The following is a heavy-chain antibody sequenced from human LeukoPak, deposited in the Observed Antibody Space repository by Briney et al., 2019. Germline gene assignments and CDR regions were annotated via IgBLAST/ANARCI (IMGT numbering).Heavy chain of an antibody. Sequence: GASVKVSCKASGYTFASYAMTWVRQAPGQGLEWMGWINTNTGNPTYAQGFTGRFVFSLDTSVSTAYLQISSLKAEDTAVYSCARGGWGIALDYWGQGTLVTVSS. V-gene: IGHV7-4-1*02. CDR1: GYTFASYA. J-gene: IGHJ4*02. CDR2: INTNTGNP. CDR3: ARGGWGIALDY. D-gene: IGHD6-13*01.